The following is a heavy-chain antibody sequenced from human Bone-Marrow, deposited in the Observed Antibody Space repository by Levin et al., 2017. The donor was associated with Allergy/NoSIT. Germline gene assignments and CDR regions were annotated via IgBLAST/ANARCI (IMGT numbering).Heavy chain of an antibody. CDR2: IYYSGTT. CDR3: ARGWVRRIVVPAGINWYSDL. D-gene: IGHD2-2*01. Sequence: KPSETLSLTCTVSGASIGSSDYYWSWIRQPPGKGLEWIGNIYYSGTTSYNPSLKSRLTISVDRSQNQFSLRLTSVTAADTAVYYCARGWVRRIVVPAGINWYSDLWGRGSLVTVSS. J-gene: IGHJ2*01. CDR1: GASIGSSDYY. V-gene: IGHV4-30-4*01.